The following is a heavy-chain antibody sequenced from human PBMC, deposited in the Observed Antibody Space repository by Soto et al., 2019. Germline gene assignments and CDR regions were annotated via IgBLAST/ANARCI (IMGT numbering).Heavy chain of an antibody. Sequence: QVQLVQSGAEVKEPGASVKVSCKASGYTFTRYGFSWVRQAPGQGLEWMAWTSADNGDTNYAPKLQGRVTLTTDTSTGTAYMELRSLRADDTAVYYCARDERGTCTSSSCYYFEFWGQGTLVTVSS. CDR1: GYTFTRYG. CDR2: TSADNGDT. CDR3: ARDERGTCTSSSCYYFEF. J-gene: IGHJ4*02. D-gene: IGHD2-2*01. V-gene: IGHV1-18*04.